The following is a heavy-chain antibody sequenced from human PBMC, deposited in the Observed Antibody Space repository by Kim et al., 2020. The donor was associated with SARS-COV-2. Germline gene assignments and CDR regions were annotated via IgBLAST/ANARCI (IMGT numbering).Heavy chain of an antibody. Sequence: GGSLRLSCAASGFTFSSYAMSWVRQAPGKGLEWVSAISGSGGSTYYADSVKGRYTISRDNSKNTLYLQMNILRAEDTAVYYCAFHEGVTTTWADYYGMDVWGQGATVTVSS. D-gene: IGHD4-17*01. CDR3: AFHEGVTTTWADYYGMDV. J-gene: IGHJ6*01. CDR2: ISGSGGST. CDR1: GFTFSSYA. V-gene: IGHV3-23*01.